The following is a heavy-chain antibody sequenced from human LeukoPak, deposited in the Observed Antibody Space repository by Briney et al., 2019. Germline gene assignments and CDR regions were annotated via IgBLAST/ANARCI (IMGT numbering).Heavy chain of an antibody. Sequence: ASVKVSCKASGYTFTSYSMNWVRQAPGQGLEWMGWINSNTGNPTYAQGFTRRFVFSLDTSVSTAYLQVSSLKAEDTAVYYCARYSSTWPADAFDIWGQGTMVTVSS. CDR1: GYTFTSYS. J-gene: IGHJ3*02. CDR3: ARYSSTWPADAFDI. CDR2: INSNTGNP. V-gene: IGHV7-4-1*02. D-gene: IGHD6-13*01.